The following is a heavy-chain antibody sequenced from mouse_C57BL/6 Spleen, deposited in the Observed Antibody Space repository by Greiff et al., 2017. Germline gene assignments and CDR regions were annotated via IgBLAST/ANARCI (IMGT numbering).Heavy chain of an antibody. CDR1: GYTFTSYW. CDR2: IHPSDSDT. J-gene: IGHJ3*01. V-gene: IGHV1-74*01. CDR3: AISGTDPFAY. D-gene: IGHD3-2*02. Sequence: QVQLQQPGAELVKPGASVKVSCKVSGYTFTSYWMHWVKQRHGQGLEWIGRIHPSDSDTNYNQKFKGKATLTVEKSSSTAYMQLSSLTSEDSAVYYCAISGTDPFAYWGQGTLVTVSA.